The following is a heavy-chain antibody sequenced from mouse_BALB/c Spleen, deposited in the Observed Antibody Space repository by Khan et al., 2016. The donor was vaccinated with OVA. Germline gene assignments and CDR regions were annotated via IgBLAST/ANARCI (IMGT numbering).Heavy chain of an antibody. CDR2: IWRGGTT. CDR3: AKERRTRGYYARDY. CDR1: GFSLTSFG. J-gene: IGHJ4*01. V-gene: IGHV2-5*01. Sequence: QVQLKQSGPGLVQPSQSLSITCTVSGFSLTSFGVHWVRQSPGKGLEWLGRIWRGGTTDYNAAFMSRLSITKDNSKSQVFFKMNSLQVDDTAIYFCAKERRTRGYYARDYWGQGTSVTVSS.